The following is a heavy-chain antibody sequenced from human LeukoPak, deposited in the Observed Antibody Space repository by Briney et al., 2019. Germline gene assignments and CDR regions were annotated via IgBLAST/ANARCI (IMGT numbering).Heavy chain of an antibody. D-gene: IGHD6-19*01. Sequence: PGGSLRLSCEASGFTFNNFGMHWVRQAPGKGLEWVAFIGYDESKKYYAESVKGRFTISRDDSKNTLYLQMNSLRAEDTAVYYCARSIAVAGYDYWGQGTLVTVSS. V-gene: IGHV3-30*12. J-gene: IGHJ4*02. CDR2: IGYDESKK. CDR3: ARSIAVAGYDY. CDR1: GFTFNNFG.